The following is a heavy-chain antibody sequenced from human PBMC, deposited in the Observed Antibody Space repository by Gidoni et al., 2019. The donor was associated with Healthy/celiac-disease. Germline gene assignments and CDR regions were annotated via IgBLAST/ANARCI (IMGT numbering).Heavy chain of an antibody. Sequence: QVQLVQSGAEVKKPGASVKVSCKASGYTFTHYGISWVRQPPGQGLEWMVWISAYNGNTNYAPKLQGRVSMTTDTSTSTAYRERGRLGSEYMAVYCGAREWGVGLGGIPAGFYFDYWGQGTLVTVSS. CDR3: AREWGVGLGGIPAGFYFDY. CDR1: GYTFTHYG. J-gene: IGHJ4*02. CDR2: ISAYNGNT. V-gene: IGHV1-18*03. D-gene: IGHD6-13*01.